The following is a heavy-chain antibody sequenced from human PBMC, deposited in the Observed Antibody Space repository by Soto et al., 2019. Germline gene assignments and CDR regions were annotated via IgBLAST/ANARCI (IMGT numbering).Heavy chain of an antibody. V-gene: IGHV4-59*08. CDR1: GGSISSYY. D-gene: IGHD5-18*01. J-gene: IGHJ4*02. CDR2: IYYSGST. Sequence: QVQLQESGPGLVKPSETLSLTCTVSGGSISSYYWSWIRQPPGKGLEWIGYIYYSGSTNYNPSLTGRVTISVDTSKNQFSLKLSSVTAADTAVYYCARRDADTAMVYFDYWGQGTLVTVSS. CDR3: ARRDADTAMVYFDY.